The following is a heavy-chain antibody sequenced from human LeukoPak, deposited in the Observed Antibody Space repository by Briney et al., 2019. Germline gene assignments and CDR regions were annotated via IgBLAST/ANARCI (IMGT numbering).Heavy chain of an antibody. CDR2: IYYSGST. D-gene: IGHD2-15*01. CDR3: ARIRDIVVVVADY. CDR1: GGSISSYY. J-gene: IGHJ4*02. Sequence: PSETLSLTCTVPGGSISSYYWSWIRQPPGKGLEWIGYIYYSGSTNYNPSLKSRVTISVDTSKNQFSLKLSSVTAADTAVYYCARIRDIVVVVADYWGQGTLVTVSS. V-gene: IGHV4-59*01.